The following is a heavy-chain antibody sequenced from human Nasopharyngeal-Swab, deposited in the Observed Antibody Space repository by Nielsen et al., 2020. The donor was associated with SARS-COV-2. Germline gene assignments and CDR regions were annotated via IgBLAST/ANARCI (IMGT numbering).Heavy chain of an antibody. CDR2: ISSSSSTI. D-gene: IGHD3-22*01. CDR1: GFTFSSYS. V-gene: IGHV3-48*01. Sequence: GESLKISCAASGFTFSSYSMNWVRQAPGKGLEWVSYISSSSSTIYYADSVKGRFTISRDNAKNSLYLPMNSLRAEDTAVYYCARSLYYYDSSGYPSSYYFDYWGQGTLVTVSS. J-gene: IGHJ4*02. CDR3: ARSLYYYDSSGYPSSYYFDY.